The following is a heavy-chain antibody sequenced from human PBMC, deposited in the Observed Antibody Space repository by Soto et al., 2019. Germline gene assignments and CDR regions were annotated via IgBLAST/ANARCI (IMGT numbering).Heavy chain of an antibody. V-gene: IGHV3-33*01. Sequence: QVQLVESGGGVVQPGRSLRLSCAASGFTFSSYGMHWVRQAPGKGLEWVAVIWYDGSNKYYADSVKGRFTISRDNSKNTLYLQMNSLRAEDTAVYYCARGPQWLAEFPYYFDYWGQGTLVTVSS. CDR1: GFTFSSYG. D-gene: IGHD6-19*01. CDR2: IWYDGSNK. J-gene: IGHJ4*02. CDR3: ARGPQWLAEFPYYFDY.